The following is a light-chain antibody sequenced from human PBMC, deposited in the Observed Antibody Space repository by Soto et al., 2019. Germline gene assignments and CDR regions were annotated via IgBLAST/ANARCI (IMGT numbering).Light chain of an antibody. CDR1: QSGSSY. Sequence: EIVLTQSPATLSLSPGERATLSCRASQSGSSYLACDQQKPGQAPRLLIYEASNRATGIPARFSGSGSVTDFTLTTSSREPEDFAVYYCPPRSNWPPYTFGQWTKLAIK. V-gene: IGKV3-11*01. CDR2: EAS. CDR3: PPRSNWPPYT. J-gene: IGKJ2*01.